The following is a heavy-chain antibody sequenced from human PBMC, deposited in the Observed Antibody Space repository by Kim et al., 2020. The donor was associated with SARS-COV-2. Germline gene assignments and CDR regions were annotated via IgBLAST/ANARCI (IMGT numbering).Heavy chain of an antibody. Sequence: GGSLRLSCAASGFTFSSYWMTWVRQAPGKGLEWVANIKKDGSEKYYVDSVKGRFTISRDNIKKSLFLQMNSLRAEDTAVYYCARGRLVQDYWGQGTLVTVSS. D-gene: IGHD6-19*01. CDR2: IKKDGSEK. V-gene: IGHV3-7*03. J-gene: IGHJ4*02. CDR1: GFTFSSYW. CDR3: ARGRLVQDY.